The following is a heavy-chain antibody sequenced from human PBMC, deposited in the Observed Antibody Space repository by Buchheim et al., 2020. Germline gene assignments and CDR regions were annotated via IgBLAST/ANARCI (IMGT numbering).Heavy chain of an antibody. Sequence: EVQLVESGEGLVQPGGSLRLSCTASGFTFSNYWMQWVRQAPGKGLVWVSRIDADGSTTSYADSVQGRFTISRDNAKNTLYLQLKSLRAEDTAVYYCARGYSGTYRIDYWGQGTL. CDR3: ARGYSGTYRIDY. CDR1: GFTFSNYW. J-gene: IGHJ4*02. CDR2: IDADGSTT. V-gene: IGHV3-74*01. D-gene: IGHD1-26*01.